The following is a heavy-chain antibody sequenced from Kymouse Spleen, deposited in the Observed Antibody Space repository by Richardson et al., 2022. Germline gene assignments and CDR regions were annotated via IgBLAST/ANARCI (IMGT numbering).Heavy chain of an antibody. CDR3: AKDPIYYYGSGSYEERELVRP. V-gene: IGHV3-23*04. J-gene: IGHJ5*02. D-gene: IGHD3-10*01. Sequence: EVQLVESGGGLVQPGGSLRLSCAASGFTFSSYAMSWVRQAPGKGLEWVSAISGSGGSTYYADSVKGRFTISRDNSKNTLYLQMNSLRAEDTAVYYCAKDPIYYYGSGSYEERELVRPLGPGNPGHRLL. CDR1: GFTFSSYA. CDR2: ISGSGGST.